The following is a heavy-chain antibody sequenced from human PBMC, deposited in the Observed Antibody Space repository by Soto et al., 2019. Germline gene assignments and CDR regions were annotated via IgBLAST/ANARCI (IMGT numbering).Heavy chain of an antibody. CDR3: ARGGGEWELLVPREFDP. CDR2: IIPIFGTA. CDR1: GGTFSSYA. Sequence: QVQLVQSGAEVKKPGSSVKVSCKASGGTFSSYAISWVRQAPGQGLEWMGGIIPIFGTANYAQKFQGRVTITADESTSTAYMELSSLRSEDTAVYYCARGGGEWELLVPREFDPWGQGTLVTVSS. D-gene: IGHD1-26*01. J-gene: IGHJ5*02. V-gene: IGHV1-69*01.